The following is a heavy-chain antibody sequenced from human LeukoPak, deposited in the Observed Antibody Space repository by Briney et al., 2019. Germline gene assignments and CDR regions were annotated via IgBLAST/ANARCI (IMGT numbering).Heavy chain of an antibody. J-gene: IGHJ4*02. CDR3: ARGEGEEQWLVMSDY. V-gene: IGHV1-3*01. Sequence: GASVKVSCKASGYTFTSYAMHWVRQAPGQRLEWMGWINAGNGNTKYTQKFQGRVTITRDTSASTAYMELSSLRSEDTAVYYCARGEGEEQWLVMSDYWGQGTLVTVSS. CDR2: INAGNGNT. D-gene: IGHD6-19*01. CDR1: GYTFTSYA.